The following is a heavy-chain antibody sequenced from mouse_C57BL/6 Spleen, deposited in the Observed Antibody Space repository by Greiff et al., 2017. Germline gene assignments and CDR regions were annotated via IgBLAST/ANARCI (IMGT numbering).Heavy chain of an antibody. D-gene: IGHD1-1*01. J-gene: IGHJ4*01. CDR2: IRSKSNNYAT. CDR3: VSYYYGSSGYAMDY. CDR1: GFSFNTYA. Sequence: DVKLVESGGGLVQPKGSLKLSCAASGFSFNTYAMNWVRQAPGKGLEWVARIRSKSNNYATYYADSVKDRFTISRDDSESMLYLQMNNLKTEDTAMYYCVSYYYGSSGYAMDYWGQGTSVTVSS. V-gene: IGHV10-1*01.